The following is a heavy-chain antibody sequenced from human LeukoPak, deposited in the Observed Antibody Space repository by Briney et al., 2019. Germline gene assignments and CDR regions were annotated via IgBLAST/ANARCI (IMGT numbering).Heavy chain of an antibody. CDR2: IKSKTDGGTT. V-gene: IGHV3-15*01. CDR1: GFTFSNAW. CDR3: TTSFSSGWYWVY. D-gene: IGHD6-19*01. J-gene: IGHJ4*02. Sequence: GGSLRLSCAASGFTFSNAWMSWVRQAPGKGLEWVGRIKSKTDGGTTDYAAPVKGRFTISRDDSKNTLYLQMNSLKTEDTAVYYCTTSFSSGWYWVYWGQGTLVTVSS.